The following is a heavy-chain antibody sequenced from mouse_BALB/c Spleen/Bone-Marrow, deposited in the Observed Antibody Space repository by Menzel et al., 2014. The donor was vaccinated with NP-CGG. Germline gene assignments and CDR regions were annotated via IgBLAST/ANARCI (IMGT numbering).Heavy chain of an antibody. Sequence: VQRVESGAALAKPGASVKMSCKASGYTFTSYWMHWVKQRPGQGLEWIGYINPSTGYTEYDQKFKDKAPLTADKSSSTAYMQLSGLTSEDSAVYYCARQITTEDYAMDYWGQGTSGTVSS. CDR3: ARQITTEDYAMDY. CDR2: INPSTGYT. J-gene: IGHJ4*01. V-gene: IGHV1-7*01. CDR1: GYTFTSYW. D-gene: IGHD2-4*01.